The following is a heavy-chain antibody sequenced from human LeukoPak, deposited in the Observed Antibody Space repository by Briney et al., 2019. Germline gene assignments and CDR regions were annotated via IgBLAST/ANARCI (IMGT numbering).Heavy chain of an antibody. CDR3: AKVPNLTREPHLDY. J-gene: IGHJ4*02. D-gene: IGHD1-26*01. CDR2: ISGSGGST. Sequence: GGSLRLSCAASGFTFSSYAMSWVRQAPGKGLEWVSAISGSGGSTYYADSVKGRFTISRDNSKNTLYLQMNSLRAEDTAVYYCAKVPNLTREPHLDYWGQGTLVTVSS. CDR1: GFTFSSYA. V-gene: IGHV3-23*01.